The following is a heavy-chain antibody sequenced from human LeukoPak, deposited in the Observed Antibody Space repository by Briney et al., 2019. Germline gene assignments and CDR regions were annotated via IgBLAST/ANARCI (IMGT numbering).Heavy chain of an antibody. D-gene: IGHD2-2*01. J-gene: IGHJ6*03. CDR2: INPNSGAT. CDR1: GYTFTGYY. Sequence: ASVKVSCKASGYTFTGYYMHWVRQAPGQGLEWMGWINPNSGATDYAQKFQGRVTMTRDTSISTAYMELSRLRSDDTAVYYCAKSTRGCTSTSCLGGYYYYCMDVWAKGTTVTVSS. V-gene: IGHV1-2*02. CDR3: AKSTRGCTSTSCLGGYYYYCMDV.